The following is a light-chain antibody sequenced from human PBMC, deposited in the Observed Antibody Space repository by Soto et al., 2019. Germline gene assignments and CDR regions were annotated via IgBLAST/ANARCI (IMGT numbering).Light chain of an antibody. J-gene: IGLJ1*01. CDR3: QSYDSSLSAYV. CDR2: GNS. V-gene: IGLV1-40*01. CDR1: SSNIGAGYD. Sequence: HSVLTQPPSVSGAPGQRVTISCTGSSSNIGAGYDVHWYQQLPGTAPKLLIYGNSNRPSGVPDRFSGSKSGTSASLAITGLQAEDEADYYCQSYDSSLSAYVFGTGTKVTV.